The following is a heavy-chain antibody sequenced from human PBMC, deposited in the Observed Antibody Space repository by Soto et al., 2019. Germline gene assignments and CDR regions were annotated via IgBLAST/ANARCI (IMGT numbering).Heavy chain of an antibody. Sequence: QVQLVESGGGMVQPGRSLRLSYAASGFTFSSYGMHWVRQAPGKGLEWVAVIWYDGSNKYYADSVKGRFTISRDNSKNPLYLQVNSLRAEDTAVYKCARGPSYSSSWFYYYYGMDVWGQGTTVTVSS. CDR3: ARGPSYSSSWFYYYYGMDV. CDR2: IWYDGSNK. CDR1: GFTFSSYG. D-gene: IGHD6-13*01. V-gene: IGHV3-33*01. J-gene: IGHJ6*02.